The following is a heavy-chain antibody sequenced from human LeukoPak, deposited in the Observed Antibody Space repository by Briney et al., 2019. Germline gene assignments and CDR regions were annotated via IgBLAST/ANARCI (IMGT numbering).Heavy chain of an antibody. CDR2: ISSRSTFI. CDR3: ARDALYGGYDSDPYYYYYYGVDV. CDR1: GFSFSTYS. Sequence: GGSLRLSCAASGFSFSTYSMHWVRQAPGKGLEWVPSISSRSTFIYYADSVKGRFTISRDNAKNSLSLQMTSLGAEDTAVYYCARDALYGGYDSDPYYYYYYGVDVWGQGTPATVSS. D-gene: IGHD5-12*01. J-gene: IGHJ6*02. V-gene: IGHV3-21*01.